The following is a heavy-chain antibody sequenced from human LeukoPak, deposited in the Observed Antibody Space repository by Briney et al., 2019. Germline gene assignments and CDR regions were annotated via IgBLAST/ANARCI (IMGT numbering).Heavy chain of an antibody. V-gene: IGHV3-23*01. CDR2: ISGSGGST. Sequence: PGGSLRLSCAASGFTFSSYAMSWVRQAPGKGLEWVSAISGSGGSTYYADSVKGRFTISRDNSKNTLYLQMNSLRAEDTAVYYCAKGLEHCSSTSCYVLTAIDYWGQGTLVTVSS. CDR1: GFTFSSYA. CDR3: AKGLEHCSSTSCYVLTAIDY. J-gene: IGHJ4*02. D-gene: IGHD2-2*01.